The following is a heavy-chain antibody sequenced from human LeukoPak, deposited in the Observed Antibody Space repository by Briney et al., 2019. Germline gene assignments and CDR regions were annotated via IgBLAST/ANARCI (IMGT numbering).Heavy chain of an antibody. J-gene: IGHJ4*02. Sequence: GGSLRLPCAASGFTFTTYWMSWVRQAPGKGLEWVANIKQDGTEKYYVDSVKGRFTISRDNAKNSLYLQMNSLRVEDTAVYYCARDLGFGYFDYWGQGTLVTVSS. CDR2: IKQDGTEK. D-gene: IGHD3-16*01. CDR1: GFTFTTYW. V-gene: IGHV3-7*03. CDR3: ARDLGFGYFDY.